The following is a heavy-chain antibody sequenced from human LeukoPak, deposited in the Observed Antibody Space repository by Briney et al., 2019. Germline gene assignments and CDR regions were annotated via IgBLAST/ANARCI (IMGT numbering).Heavy chain of an antibody. J-gene: IGHJ4*02. D-gene: IGHD1-26*01. Sequence: GGSLRLSCAASGFTFSSYAMHWVRQAPGKGLEWVSVISYDGSNKYYADSVKGRIIISRDNSKNTLYLQMNSLRPEDTALYYCARDPSNSGSYYVLDYWGQGTLVTVSS. CDR3: ARDPSNSGSYYVLDY. CDR1: GFTFSSYA. CDR2: ISYDGSNK. V-gene: IGHV3-30*04.